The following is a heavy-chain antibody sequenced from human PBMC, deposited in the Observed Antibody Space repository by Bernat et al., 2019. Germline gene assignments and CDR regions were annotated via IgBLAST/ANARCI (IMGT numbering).Heavy chain of an antibody. J-gene: IGHJ6*02. CDR3: ARDNTPRYGVVVPAAMIFYYYYGMDV. D-gene: IGHD2-2*01. Sequence: EVQLVESGGGLVKPGGSLRLSCAASGFTFSSYSMNWVRQAPGKGLEWVSSISSSSSYIYYADSVKGRLTISRDNAKNSLYLQMNSLRAEDTAVYYCARDNTPRYGVVVPAAMIFYYYYGMDVWGQGTTVTVSS. CDR1: GFTFSSYS. CDR2: ISSSSSYI. V-gene: IGHV3-21*01.